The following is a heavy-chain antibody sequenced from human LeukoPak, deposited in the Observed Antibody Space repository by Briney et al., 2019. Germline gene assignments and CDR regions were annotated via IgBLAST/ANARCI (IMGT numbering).Heavy chain of an antibody. D-gene: IGHD5-18*01. J-gene: IGHJ6*03. Sequence: GRSLRLSCAASGSTFSTDAMHWVRQAPGKGLEWVAFIRYDGSDKYYADSVKGRFTISRDNSKNTLYLQMNSLRAEDTAVYYCAKDLIGDTAIGLHYYYYYMDVWGKGTTVTISS. CDR3: AKDLIGDTAIGLHYYYYYMDV. CDR2: IRYDGSDK. V-gene: IGHV3-30*01. CDR1: GSTFSTDA.